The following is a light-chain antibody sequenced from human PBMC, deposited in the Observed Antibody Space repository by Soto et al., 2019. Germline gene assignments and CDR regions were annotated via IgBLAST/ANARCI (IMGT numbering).Light chain of an antibody. CDR1: QSISSY. V-gene: IGKV1-39*01. J-gene: IGKJ4*01. Sequence: DIQMTQSPYSLSASVGDRVTITCRASQSISSYLNWYQQKPGKAPKLLIYAASSLQSGVPSRFSGIGSGTDFTLTISSLQPEDFATYYCQQSYSTPLTFGGGTKVEIK. CDR2: AAS. CDR3: QQSYSTPLT.